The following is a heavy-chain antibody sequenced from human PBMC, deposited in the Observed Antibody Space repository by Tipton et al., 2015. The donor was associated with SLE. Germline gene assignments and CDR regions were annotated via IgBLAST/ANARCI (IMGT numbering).Heavy chain of an antibody. CDR2: ISYDGSNK. J-gene: IGHJ3*02. Sequence: SLRLSCAASGFTFSSYGMHWVRQAPGKGLEWVAVISYDGSNKYYADSVKDRFTISRDNSKNTLYLQMNSLRAEDTAVYYCAKDGTYYYDSSGYYDAYDAFDIWGQGTMVTVSS. V-gene: IGHV3-30*19. D-gene: IGHD3-22*01. CDR3: AKDGTYYYDSSGYYDAYDAFDI. CDR1: GFTFSSYG.